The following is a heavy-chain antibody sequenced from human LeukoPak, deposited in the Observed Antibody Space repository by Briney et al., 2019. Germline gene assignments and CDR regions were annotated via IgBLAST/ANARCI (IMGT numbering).Heavy chain of an antibody. CDR1: GGSISRSDYY. D-gene: IGHD3-16*01. CDR3: ARANPKSKEGYVWGSYTSHIYNWFDP. Sequence: SETLSLTCSVSGGSISRSDYYWSWIRQPPGKGLEWIGNIYYSGSTYYNSSLKSRVTISVDTSKNQFSLKLSSVTAADTAVYYCARANPKSKEGYVWGSYTSHIYNWFDPWGQGTLVTVSS. V-gene: IGHV4-30-4*01. CDR2: IYYSGST. J-gene: IGHJ5*02.